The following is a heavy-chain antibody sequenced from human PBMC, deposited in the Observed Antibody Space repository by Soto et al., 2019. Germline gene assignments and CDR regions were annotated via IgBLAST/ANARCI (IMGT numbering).Heavy chain of an antibody. D-gene: IGHD2-15*01. CDR3: ARDSPIVVVVAATPNWFDP. V-gene: IGHV1-69*08. J-gene: IGHJ5*02. Sequence: QVQLVQSGAEVEKPGSSVKVSCKASGGTFSSYTISWVRQAPGQGLEWMGRIIPILGIANYAQKFQGRVTITADKSTSTAYMELSSLRSEDTAVYYCARDSPIVVVVAATPNWFDPWGQGTLVTVSS. CDR2: IIPILGIA. CDR1: GGTFSSYT.